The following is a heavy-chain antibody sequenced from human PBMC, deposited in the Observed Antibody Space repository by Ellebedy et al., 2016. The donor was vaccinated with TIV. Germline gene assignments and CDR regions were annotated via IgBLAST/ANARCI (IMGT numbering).Heavy chain of an antibody. CDR1: GYTFTGYY. Sequence: ASVKVSCKTSGYTFTGYYIHWVRQAPGQGLEWMGWISPNNGGTNYAQNFQGRVTMTRDTSISTAYMELSRLRSDDTAVYYCARSVSGEGLDSWGQGTLVTVSS. CDR2: ISPNNGGT. CDR3: ARSVSGEGLDS. D-gene: IGHD7-27*01. V-gene: IGHV1-2*02. J-gene: IGHJ4*02.